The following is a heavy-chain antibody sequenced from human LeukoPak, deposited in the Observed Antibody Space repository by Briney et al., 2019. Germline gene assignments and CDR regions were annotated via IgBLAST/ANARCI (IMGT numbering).Heavy chain of an antibody. J-gene: IGHJ3*02. V-gene: IGHV4-34*01. CDR1: GGSFSGYY. CDR3: AREGITFGGVIVRRAFDI. Sequence: SETLSLTCAVYGGSFSGYYWSWIRQPPGKGLEWIGEINHSGSTNYNPSLKSRVTISVDTSKNQFSLKPSSVTAADTAVYYCAREGITFGGVIVRRAFDIWGQGTMVTVSS. CDR2: INHSGST. D-gene: IGHD3-16*02.